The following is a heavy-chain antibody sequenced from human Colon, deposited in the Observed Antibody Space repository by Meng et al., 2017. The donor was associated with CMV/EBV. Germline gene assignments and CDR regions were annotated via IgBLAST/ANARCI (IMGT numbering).Heavy chain of an antibody. CDR3: AKASDHYYDFYFDS. V-gene: IGHV3-23*01. J-gene: IGHJ4*02. D-gene: IGHD3-22*01. CDR1: GFTFSNYA. Sequence: GGPLRLSCVASGFTFSNYAMSWVRQAPGKGLEWVSGVGGSGGSKFNADSVKGRFTISKDNSKNTLYLQMDSLRAEDTAVYYCAKASDHYYDFYFDSWGQGTLVTVSS. CDR2: VGGSGGSK.